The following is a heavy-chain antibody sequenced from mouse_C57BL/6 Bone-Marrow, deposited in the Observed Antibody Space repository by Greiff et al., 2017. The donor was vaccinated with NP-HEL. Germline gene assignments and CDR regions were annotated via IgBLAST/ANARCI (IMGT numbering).Heavy chain of an antibody. CDR2: IDPTSGGT. J-gene: IGHJ1*03. CDR3: ARSATTGGYFDV. D-gene: IGHD1-1*01. Sequence: QVQLQQPGAELVKPGASVKLSCKASGYTFTSYWMHWVKQRPGRGLEWIGRIDPTSGGTKYNEKFKSKATLTVDKPSSTAYMQLSSLTSEDSAVDYCARSATTGGYFDVWGTGTTVTVSA. CDR1: GYTFTSYW. V-gene: IGHV1-72*01.